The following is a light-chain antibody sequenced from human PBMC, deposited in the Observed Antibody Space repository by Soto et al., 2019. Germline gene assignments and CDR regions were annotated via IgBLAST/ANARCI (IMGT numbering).Light chain of an antibody. CDR1: QSVSTY. CDR2: GAS. J-gene: IGKJ1*01. V-gene: IGKV3-15*01. Sequence: EIVLTQSPATLSLSPGERATLSCRASQSVSTYVTYLAWYQQKPGQAPRLLIYGASTRATGIPARFSGSGSGTEFTLTISSLQPDDFATYYCQQYNSYSRTFGQGTKVDIK. CDR3: QQYNSYSRT.